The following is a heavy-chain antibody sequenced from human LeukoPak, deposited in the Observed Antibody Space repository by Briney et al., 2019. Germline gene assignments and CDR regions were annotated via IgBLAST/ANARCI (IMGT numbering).Heavy chain of an antibody. CDR3: ARSPYYYDSSGYYKGYYSDY. V-gene: IGHV1-69*13. D-gene: IGHD3-22*01. J-gene: IGHJ4*02. Sequence: ASVKVSCKASGGTFSSYAISWVRQAPGQGLEWMGGIIPIFGTANYAQKFQGRVTITADESTSTAYMELSSLRSEDTAVYYCARSPYYYDSSGYYKGYYSDYWGQGTLVTVSS. CDR2: IIPIFGTA. CDR1: GGTFSSYA.